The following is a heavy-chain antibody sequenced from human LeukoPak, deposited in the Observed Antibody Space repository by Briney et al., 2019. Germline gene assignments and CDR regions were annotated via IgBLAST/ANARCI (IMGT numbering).Heavy chain of an antibody. V-gene: IGHV3-11*04. J-gene: IGHJ3*02. CDR2: ISSSGSTI. D-gene: IGHD2-2*01. Sequence: GGSLRLSCAASGFTFSDYYMSWIRQAPGKGLEWVSYISSSGSTIYYADSVKGRFTISRDNAKNSLYLQMNSLRAEDTAVYYCARVQPYCSSTSCLNDAFDIWGQGTMVTVSS. CDR1: GFTFSDYY. CDR3: ARVQPYCSSTSCLNDAFDI.